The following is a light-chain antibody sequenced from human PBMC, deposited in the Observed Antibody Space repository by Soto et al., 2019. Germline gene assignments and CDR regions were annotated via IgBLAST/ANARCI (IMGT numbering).Light chain of an antibody. CDR3: QQYGSPLWT. V-gene: IGKV3-20*01. Sequence: ENVLTQSPGTLSLSPGERATLSCRASQSVGSAWLAWYQQKPGQAPRLLLYSTSTRPTGIPDRFSGSGSGTDFTLTISRLEPEDFAVYYCQQYGSPLWTFGQGTKVEVK. J-gene: IGKJ1*01. CDR2: STS. CDR1: QSVGSAW.